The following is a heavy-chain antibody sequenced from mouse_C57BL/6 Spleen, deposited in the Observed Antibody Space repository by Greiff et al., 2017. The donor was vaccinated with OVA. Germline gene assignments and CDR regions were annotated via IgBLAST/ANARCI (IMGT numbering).Heavy chain of an antibody. CDR3: ARERNSRYRDY. Sequence: EVQLQQSGAELVKPGASVNLPCKASGYTFTDYYVDWVKQSHGQSLEWIANINPSNGGPFYNENFKGKATLTVDKSSSTAYMDLRSLTSEDTTVYYCARERNSRYRDYWGQGTTVTVSS. J-gene: IGHJ2*01. D-gene: IGHD2-12*01. V-gene: IGHV1-18*01. CDR2: INPSNGGP. CDR1: GYTFTDYY.